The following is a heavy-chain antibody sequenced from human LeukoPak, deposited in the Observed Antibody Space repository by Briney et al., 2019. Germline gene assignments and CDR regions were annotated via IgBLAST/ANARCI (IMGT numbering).Heavy chain of an antibody. CDR3: ARLWGTGRIKDV. CDR1: GDSITNYY. V-gene: IGHV4-59*08. CDR2: IYSSGST. D-gene: IGHD1-26*01. J-gene: IGHJ6*02. Sequence: SETLSLTCTVSGDSITNYYWSWIRQPPGKGLEWIGYIYSSGSTNYNPSLKSRVIISVDTSKNQVSLKMTSVTAADTALYYCARLWGTGRIKDVWGQGTTVTVSS.